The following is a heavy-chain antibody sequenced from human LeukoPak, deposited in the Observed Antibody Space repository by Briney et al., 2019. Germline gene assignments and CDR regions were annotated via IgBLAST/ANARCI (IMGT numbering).Heavy chain of an antibody. V-gene: IGHV3-7*01. J-gene: IGHJ5*02. Sequence: GGSLRLSCAASGFSLSRYWMSWVRQAPGKGLEWVANIGKDGSGNHYVDSVEGRFTISRDNAKNSLYLQMNSLRADDTAVYYCARDLDYYATDRWGQGTLVTVSS. D-gene: IGHD3/OR15-3a*01. CDR2: IGKDGSGN. CDR1: GFSLSRYW. CDR3: ARDLDYYATDR.